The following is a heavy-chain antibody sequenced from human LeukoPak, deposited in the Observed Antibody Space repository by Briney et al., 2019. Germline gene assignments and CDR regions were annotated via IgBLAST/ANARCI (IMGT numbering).Heavy chain of an antibody. CDR1: GGSISSFY. J-gene: IGHJ4*02. CDR2: IYTSGST. V-gene: IGHV4-4*07. Sequence: SETLSLTCTVSGGSISSFYWSWIRQPAGKGLEWIGRIYTSGSTNYNPSLKSRVTISVDRSKNQFSLKLSSVTAADTAVYYCARAEYSIGWYPFDYWGQGTLVTVSS. D-gene: IGHD6-19*01. CDR3: ARAEYSIGWYPFDY.